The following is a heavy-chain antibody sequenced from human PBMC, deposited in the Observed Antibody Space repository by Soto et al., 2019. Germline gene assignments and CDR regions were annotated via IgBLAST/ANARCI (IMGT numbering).Heavy chain of an antibody. CDR3: ARVLQYSRTSGFYYYYGMDV. V-gene: IGHV5-51*01. D-gene: IGHD6-6*01. CDR2: IYPGDSDT. CDR1: GYSFTRYW. J-gene: IGHJ6*02. Sequence: PGESLKISCTGSGYSFTRYWIGWVRQMPGKGLEWMGIIYPGDSDTRYSPSFQGQVTISADKSISIAYMELRSLRSDDTAVFYCARVLQYSRTSGFYYYYGMDVWGQGTTVTVSS.